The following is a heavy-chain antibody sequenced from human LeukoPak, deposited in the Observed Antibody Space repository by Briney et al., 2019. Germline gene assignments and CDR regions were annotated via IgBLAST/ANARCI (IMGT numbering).Heavy chain of an antibody. CDR2: IKQDGSEK. V-gene: IGHV3-7*01. CDR3: ARDVGESGYDFAY. CDR1: GFNFSAYW. D-gene: IGHD5-12*01. J-gene: IGHJ4*02. Sequence: GGSLRLSCAASGFNFSAYWITWVRQAPGKGREWVAKIKQDGSEKNYVDSVKGRFPISRDNAKNSLFLQMNSLRAEDTAMYYCARDVGESGYDFAYWGQGTLVTVSS.